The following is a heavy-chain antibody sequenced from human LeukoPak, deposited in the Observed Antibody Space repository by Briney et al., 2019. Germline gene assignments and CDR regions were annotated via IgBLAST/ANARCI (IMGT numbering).Heavy chain of an antibody. J-gene: IGHJ3*02. V-gene: IGHV3-53*01. Sequence: GGSLRLSCAASGFTVSSNYISWVRQAPGKGLEWVSVIYSGGSTDYADSVKGRFTISRDNSKNTLYLQMNSLRAEDTAVYYCARDGFSSGYPYDAFDIWGQGTMVTVSS. CDR2: IYSGGST. CDR1: GFTVSSNY. CDR3: ARDGFSSGYPYDAFDI. D-gene: IGHD3-22*01.